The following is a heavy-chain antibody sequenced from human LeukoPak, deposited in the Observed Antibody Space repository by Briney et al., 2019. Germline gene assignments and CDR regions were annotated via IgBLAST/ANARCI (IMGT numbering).Heavy chain of an antibody. D-gene: IGHD2-21*01. Sequence: GGSLRLSCAASGFTFSSYSMNWVRQAPGKGLEWVSYISSSSSTIYYADSVKGRFTISRDNAKNSLYLQMSILRAADTAIYYCARHIPRGNNFFDCWGQGTPVTVSS. V-gene: IGHV3-48*04. CDR3: ARHIPRGNNFFDC. CDR2: ISSSSSTI. J-gene: IGHJ4*02. CDR1: GFTFSSYS.